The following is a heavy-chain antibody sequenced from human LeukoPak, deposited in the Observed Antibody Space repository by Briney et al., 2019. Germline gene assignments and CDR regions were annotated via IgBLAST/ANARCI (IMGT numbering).Heavy chain of an antibody. D-gene: IGHD6-13*01. CDR3: ARGDYLYSSSWYHNYFQH. Sequence: SETLSLTCAGYGGSFSGYYWSWIRQPPGKGLEWIGEINHSGSTNYNPSLKSRVTISVDTSKNQFSLKLSSVTAADTAVYYCARGDYLYSSSWYHNYFQHWGQGTLVTVSS. CDR2: INHSGST. V-gene: IGHV4-34*01. CDR1: GGSFSGYY. J-gene: IGHJ1*01.